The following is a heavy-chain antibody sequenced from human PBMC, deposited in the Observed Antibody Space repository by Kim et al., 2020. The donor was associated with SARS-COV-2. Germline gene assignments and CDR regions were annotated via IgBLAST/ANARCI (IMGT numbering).Heavy chain of an antibody. CDR2: ISSSSSYI. J-gene: IGHJ4*02. Sequence: GGSLRLSCAASGFTFSSYSMNWVRQAPGKGLEWVSSISSSSSYIYYADSVKGRFTISRDNAKNSLYLQMNSLRAEDTAVYYCARDRTPPGITMIVVGGPFDYWGQGTLVTVSS. CDR1: GFTFSSYS. V-gene: IGHV3-21*01. CDR3: ARDRTPPGITMIVVGGPFDY. D-gene: IGHD3-22*01.